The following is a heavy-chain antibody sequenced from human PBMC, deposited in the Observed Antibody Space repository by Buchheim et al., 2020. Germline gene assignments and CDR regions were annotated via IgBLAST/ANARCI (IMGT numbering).Heavy chain of an antibody. CDR3: AKDGLLWFGELFYWYFDL. V-gene: IGHV3-30*18. CDR2: ISYDGSNK. CDR1: GFTFSSYG. Sequence: QVQLVESGGGVVQPGRSLRLSCAASGFTFSSYGMHWVRQAPGKGLEWVAVISYDGSNKYYADSVKGRFTISSDTSKNTLYLQMNSLRAEDTAVYYCAKDGLLWFGELFYWYFDLWGRGTL. D-gene: IGHD3-10*01. J-gene: IGHJ2*01.